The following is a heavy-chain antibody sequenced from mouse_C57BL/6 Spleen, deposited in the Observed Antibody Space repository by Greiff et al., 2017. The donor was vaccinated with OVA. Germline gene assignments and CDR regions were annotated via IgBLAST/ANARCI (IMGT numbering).Heavy chain of an antibody. V-gene: IGHV5-6*01. CDR2: ISSGGSYT. CDR1: GFTFSSYG. D-gene: IGHD1-1*01. Sequence: EVMLVESGGDLVKPGGSLKLSCAASGFTFSSYGMSWVRQTPDKRLEWVATISSGGSYTYYPDSVKGRFTISRDNAKNTLYLQMSSLKSEDTAMYYCARHPPYGSSLYYFDYWGQGTTLTVSS. CDR3: ARHPPYGSSLYYFDY. J-gene: IGHJ2*01.